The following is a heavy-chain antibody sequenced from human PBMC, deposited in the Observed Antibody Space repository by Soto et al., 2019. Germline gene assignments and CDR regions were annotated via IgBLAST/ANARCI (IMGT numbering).Heavy chain of an antibody. D-gene: IGHD5-18*01. CDR1: GFNFSNYW. CDR3: ARGARGYSYG. CDR2: INTDGSGT. J-gene: IGHJ4*02. Sequence: EVQLVESGGGLVQPGGSLRLSCAASGFNFSNYWMHWVRQAPGKGLVWVSRINTDGSGTTYADSVKGRFTMSRDNAKNTLYRQLYGLRAEDTAVYYCARGARGYSYGWGQGTLVTVSS. V-gene: IGHV3-74*01.